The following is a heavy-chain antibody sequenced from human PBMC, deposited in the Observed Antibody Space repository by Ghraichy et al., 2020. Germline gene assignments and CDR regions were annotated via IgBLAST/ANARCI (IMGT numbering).Heavy chain of an antibody. CDR3: ARAKNYYDSSGFTEYFDY. J-gene: IGHJ4*02. V-gene: IGHV4-61*01. Sequence: SETLSLTCTVSGGSVSSGSYYWSWIRQPPGKGLEWIGYIYYSGSTNYNPSLKSRVTISVDTSKNQFSLKLSSVTAADTAVYYCARAKNYYDSSGFTEYFDYWGQGTLVTVSS. CDR1: GGSVSSGSYY. CDR2: IYYSGST. D-gene: IGHD3-22*01.